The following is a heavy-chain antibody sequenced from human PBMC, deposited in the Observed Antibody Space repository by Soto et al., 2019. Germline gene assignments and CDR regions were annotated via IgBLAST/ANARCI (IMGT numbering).Heavy chain of an antibody. CDR3: ARDLHDSSGFYYDS. V-gene: IGHV4-30-4*01. CDR2: IYYSGTT. CDR1: GGSISRGDYY. J-gene: IGHJ4*02. D-gene: IGHD3-22*01. Sequence: TSETLSLTCTVSGGSISRGDYYWSWIRQPPGKGLEWIGYIYYSGTTYYNPSLKSRLTISVDTSRNQFSLKLSSVSAADTAVYYCARDLHDSSGFYYDSWGQGTPVTVSS.